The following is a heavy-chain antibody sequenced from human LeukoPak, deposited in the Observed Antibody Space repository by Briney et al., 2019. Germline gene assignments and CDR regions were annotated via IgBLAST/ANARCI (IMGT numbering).Heavy chain of an antibody. V-gene: IGHV3-53*01. J-gene: IGHJ4*02. CDR1: GFTVSSNY. CDR2: IYSGGST. D-gene: IGHD3-10*01. CDR3: AILPPLRGVTNFDY. Sequence: SGGSLRLSCAASGFTVSSNYMSWVRQAPGKGLEWVSVIYSGGSTYYADSVKGRFTISRDNSKNTLYLQMNSLRAEDTAVYYCAILPPLRGVTNFDYWGQGTLVTVSS.